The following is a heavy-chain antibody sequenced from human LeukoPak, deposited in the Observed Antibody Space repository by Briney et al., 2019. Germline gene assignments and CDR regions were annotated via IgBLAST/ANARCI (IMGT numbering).Heavy chain of an antibody. CDR1: GFTFSSYA. CDR2: LSGSGAST. CDR3: EKDIVVVPAATALWDY. D-gene: IGHD2-2*01. J-gene: IGHJ4*02. V-gene: IGHV3-23*01. Sequence: PGGSLRLSCAASGFTFSSYAMSWVRQAPGKGLEWVSALSGSGASTYYADSVKGRFTISRDNSKNTLYLQMNSLRAEDTAIYYCEKDIVVVPAATALWDYWGQGTLVTVSS.